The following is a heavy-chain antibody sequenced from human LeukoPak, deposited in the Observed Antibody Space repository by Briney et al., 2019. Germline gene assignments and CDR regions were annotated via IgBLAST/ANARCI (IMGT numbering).Heavy chain of an antibody. Sequence: PSETLSLTCAVYGGSFSGYYWTWIRQTPGKGLEWIGEMNPNGSTNYNPSLKSRVTISVDTSKNQFSLKLSSVTAADTAVYYCARGRQDVTMIVVVMTAVSYYLDVWGKGTTVTVS. CDR2: MNPNGST. J-gene: IGHJ6*03. CDR3: ARGRQDVTMIVVVMTAVSYYLDV. CDR1: GGSFSGYY. D-gene: IGHD3-22*01. V-gene: IGHV4-34*01.